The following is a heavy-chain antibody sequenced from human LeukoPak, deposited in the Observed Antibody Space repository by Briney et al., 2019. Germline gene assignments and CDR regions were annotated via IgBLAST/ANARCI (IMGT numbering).Heavy chain of an antibody. Sequence: ASVKVSCKASGYIFTNYGINWVRQAPGQGLERMGWISAYNGNTKYTQKLQDRATMTTDTSTSTAYMELKTLRSDDTAVYFCARAGYSRFVDDLDYWGQGTLVTVSS. CDR3: ARAGYSRFVDDLDY. CDR1: GYIFTNYG. J-gene: IGHJ4*02. CDR2: ISAYNGNT. V-gene: IGHV1-18*01. D-gene: IGHD1-26*01.